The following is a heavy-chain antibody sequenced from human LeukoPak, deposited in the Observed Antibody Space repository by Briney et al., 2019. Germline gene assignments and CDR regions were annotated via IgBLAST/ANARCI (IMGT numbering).Heavy chain of an antibody. J-gene: IGHJ6*03. CDR2: MNPNSGNT. D-gene: IGHD2-15*01. CDR3: ARARRYCSGGSCYYYYMDV. CDR1: GYTFTSYD. V-gene: IGHV1-8*01. Sequence: ASVKVSCKASGYTFTSYDSNWVRQATGQGLEWMGWMNPNSGNTGYAQKFQGRVTMTRNTSISTAYMELSSLRSEDTAVYYCARARRYCSGGSCYYYYMDVWGKGTTVTVSS.